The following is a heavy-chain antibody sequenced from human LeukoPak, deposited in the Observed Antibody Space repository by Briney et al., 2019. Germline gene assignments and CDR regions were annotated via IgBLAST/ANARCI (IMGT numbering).Heavy chain of an antibody. V-gene: IGHV3-30*04. J-gene: IGHJ4*02. CDR1: GFTFSDYA. CDR2: ISYDGSNK. Sequence: PGGSLRLSCAASGFTFSDYAMHWVRQAPGKGLEWVAVISYDGSNKYYADSVKGRFTISRDNSKNTLYLQMNSLRAEDTAVYYCAKDQGAVAGIDYWGQGTLVTVSS. D-gene: IGHD6-19*01. CDR3: AKDQGAVAGIDY.